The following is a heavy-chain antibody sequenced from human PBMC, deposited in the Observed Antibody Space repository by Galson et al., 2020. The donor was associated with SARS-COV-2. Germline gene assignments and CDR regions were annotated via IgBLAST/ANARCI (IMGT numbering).Heavy chain of an antibody. Sequence: GGSLRLSCAASGFTVSNHYMSWVRQAPGKGLEWVSVIFSGGSTYFADSVKGRFSVSRDNSKNTLFLQMIGLRAEDTAVYYCARDTPMYSGGWYPAYWGQGTLVTVSS. V-gene: IGHV3-53*01. CDR2: IFSGGST. D-gene: IGHD6-19*01. CDR1: GFTVSNHY. J-gene: IGHJ4*02. CDR3: ARDTPMYSGGWYPAY.